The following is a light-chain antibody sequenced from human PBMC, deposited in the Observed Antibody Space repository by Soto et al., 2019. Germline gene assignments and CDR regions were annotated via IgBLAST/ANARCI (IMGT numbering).Light chain of an antibody. J-gene: IGLJ1*01. Sequence: QTLLTQPASLSGTPGQTITIRRTATSSDVGAYYYVSWVQQNPDTASKLMSSTVNTRPSGVSKRFSGSKSGNTAYLTISGIQVEDEAEYFCFSFTTTSTHVFGTGTKVTVL. CDR1: SSDVGAYYY. V-gene: IGLV2-14*01. CDR2: TVN. CDR3: FSFTTTSTHV.